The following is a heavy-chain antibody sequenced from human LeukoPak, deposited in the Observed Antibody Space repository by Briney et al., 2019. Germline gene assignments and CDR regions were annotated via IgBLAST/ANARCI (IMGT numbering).Heavy chain of an antibody. D-gene: IGHD2-2*01. CDR3: ARHRFAYLEPAANYFDY. V-gene: IGHV4-39*01. J-gene: IGHJ4*02. Sequence: SETLSLTCTVSGGSISSSSYYWGWIRQPPGKGLEWIGSIYYSGSTYYNPSLKSRGTISVDTSKNQFSLKLSSVTAADTAVYYCARHRFAYLEPAANYFDYWGQGTLVTVSS. CDR2: IYYSGST. CDR1: GGSISSSSYY.